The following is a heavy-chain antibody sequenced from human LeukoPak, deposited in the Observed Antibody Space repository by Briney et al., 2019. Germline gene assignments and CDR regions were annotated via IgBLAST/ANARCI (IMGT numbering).Heavy chain of an antibody. CDR3: AREQGKSFEY. J-gene: IGHJ4*02. D-gene: IGHD1/OR15-1a*01. CDR1: DGSISSNY. CDR2: IYYNGIT. Sequence: PSETLSLTCTVSDGSISSNYWGWIRQPPGKGLEYIGYIYYNGITNYNPSLKSRVTLSIDTSENQFSLKLSSVTAADTAIYYCAREQGKSFEYWGQGILVTVSS. V-gene: IGHV4-59*08.